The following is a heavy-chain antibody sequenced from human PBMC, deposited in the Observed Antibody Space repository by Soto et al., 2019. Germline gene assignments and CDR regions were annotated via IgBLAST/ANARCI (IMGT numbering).Heavy chain of an antibody. V-gene: IGHV1-69*06. Sequence: QVQLVQSGAEVKTPGSSLKVSCKVSGSRFSNYVISWVRQAPGHGLEWLGRIIPIFNSTKYAQNFQGRVTITADKSMSTASLELSSLRSDDTAVYYFAREGRGKKAGYNGLVSLGYWGQGTLVTVSS. CDR3: AREGRGKKAGYNGLVSLGY. CDR2: IIPIFNST. J-gene: IGHJ4*02. CDR1: GSRFSNYV. D-gene: IGHD2-2*02.